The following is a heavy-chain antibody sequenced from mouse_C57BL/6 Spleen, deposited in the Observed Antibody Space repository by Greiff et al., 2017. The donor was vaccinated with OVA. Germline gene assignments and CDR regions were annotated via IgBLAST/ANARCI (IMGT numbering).Heavy chain of an antibody. CDR2: IYPGDGDT. CDR1: GYAFSSSW. V-gene: IGHV1-82*01. Sequence: LEESGPELVKPGASVKISCKASGYAFSSSWMNWVKQRPGKGLEWIGRIYPGDGDTNYNGKFKGKATLTDDKSSSTAYMQLSSLTSEDSAVYFCAANYYGSSWGYWYFDVWGTGTTVTVSS. D-gene: IGHD1-1*01. CDR3: AANYYGSSWGYWYFDV. J-gene: IGHJ1*03.